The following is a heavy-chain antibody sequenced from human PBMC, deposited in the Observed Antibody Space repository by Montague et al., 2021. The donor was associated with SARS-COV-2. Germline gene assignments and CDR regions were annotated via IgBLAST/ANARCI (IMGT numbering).Heavy chain of an antibody. CDR3: ARGLMSGSYYLGLDY. CDR2: INHTGST. Sequence: SETLSLTCAVYGGSFSNKYWTWIRQPPGKGLEWIGEINHTGSTNYKPSLKRRVTISVDTSKNQFSLKVSSVTAADTAVYCCARGLMSGSYYLGLDYWGQGTLVTVSS. V-gene: IGHV4-34*01. D-gene: IGHD1-26*01. J-gene: IGHJ4*02. CDR1: GGSFSNKY.